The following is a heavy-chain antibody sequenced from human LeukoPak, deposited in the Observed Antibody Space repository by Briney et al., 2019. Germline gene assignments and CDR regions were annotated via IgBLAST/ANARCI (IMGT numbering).Heavy chain of an antibody. CDR1: GGSFSGYY. J-gene: IGHJ4*02. CDR3: AKWSGYYY. Sequence: SETLSLTCAVYGGSFSGYYWSWIRQPPGKGLGWIGSIYYSGSTYYNPSLKSRVTISVDTSKNQFSLKLSSVTTADTAVYYCAKWSGYYYWGQGTLVTVSS. CDR2: IYYSGST. V-gene: IGHV4-34*01. D-gene: IGHD3-3*01.